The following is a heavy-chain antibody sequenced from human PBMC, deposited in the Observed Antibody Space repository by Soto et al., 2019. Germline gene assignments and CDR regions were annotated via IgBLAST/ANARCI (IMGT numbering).Heavy chain of an antibody. CDR2: ISSSSSYI. J-gene: IGHJ4*02. D-gene: IGHD3-10*01. V-gene: IGHV3-21*01. CDR3: ARGGGTMVRGVIIAQALGY. Sequence: ESGGGLVKPGGSLRLSCAASGFTFSSYSMNWVRQAPGKGLEWVSSISSSSSYIYYADSVKGRFTISRDNAKNSLYLQMNSLRAEDTAVYYCARGGGTMVRGVIIAQALGYWGQGTLVTVSS. CDR1: GFTFSSYS.